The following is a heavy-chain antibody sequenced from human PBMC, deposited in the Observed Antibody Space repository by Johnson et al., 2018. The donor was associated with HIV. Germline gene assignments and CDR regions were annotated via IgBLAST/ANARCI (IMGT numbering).Heavy chain of an antibody. D-gene: IGHD6-19*01. CDR3: AKGAQWLPSDAFDI. CDR1: GFTFRTYG. J-gene: IGHJ3*02. CDR2: IRYDGSSK. Sequence: QVQLVESGGGVVQPGGSLRLSCAASGFTFRTYGIHWVRQAPGKGLEWVAFIRYDGSSKYYADSVKGRFTISRDNSKNTLYLQMNSLRAEDTAVYYCAKGAQWLPSDAFDIWGQGTMVTVSS. V-gene: IGHV3-30*02.